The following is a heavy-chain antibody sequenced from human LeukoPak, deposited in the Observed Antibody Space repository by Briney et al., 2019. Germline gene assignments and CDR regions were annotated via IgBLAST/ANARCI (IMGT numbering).Heavy chain of an antibody. CDR2: ISYDGSNK. CDR3: AKGRGVCSGGSCYRTFDP. CDR1: GFTFSSYG. D-gene: IGHD2-15*01. V-gene: IGHV3-30*18. J-gene: IGHJ5*02. Sequence: GGSLRLSCAASGFTFSSYGMHWVRQAPGKGLEWVAVISYDGSNKYYADSVKGRFTISRDNSKNTLYLQMSSLRAEDTAVYYCAKGRGVCSGGSCYRTFDPWGQGTLVTVSS.